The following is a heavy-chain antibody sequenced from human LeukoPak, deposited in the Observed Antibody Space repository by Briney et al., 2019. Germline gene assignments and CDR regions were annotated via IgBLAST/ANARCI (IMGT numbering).Heavy chain of an antibody. D-gene: IGHD6-13*01. CDR3: ARGYSTSWTYYFDY. CDR1: DGSIIGYY. CDR2: LSYGGST. V-gene: IGHV4-59*07. Sequence: SDTLSLTCTVSDGSIIGYYWGWIRQPPGEGLDWIVHLSYGGSTNYNPSLKSRVTISVDTSKNYFSLKLSSVTAADTAVYYCARGYSTSWTYYFDYWGQGALVTVSS. J-gene: IGHJ4*02.